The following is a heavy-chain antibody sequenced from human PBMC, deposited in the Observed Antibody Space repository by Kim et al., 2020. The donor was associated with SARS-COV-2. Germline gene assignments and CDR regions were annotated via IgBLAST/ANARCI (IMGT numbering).Heavy chain of an antibody. V-gene: IGHV4-34*01. CDR3: ARGSILYVWGSYRYSPFDY. Sequence: RVTISVDTSKNQFSLKLSSVTAADTAVYYCARGSILYVWGSYRYSPFDYWGQGTLVTVSS. J-gene: IGHJ4*02. D-gene: IGHD3-16*02.